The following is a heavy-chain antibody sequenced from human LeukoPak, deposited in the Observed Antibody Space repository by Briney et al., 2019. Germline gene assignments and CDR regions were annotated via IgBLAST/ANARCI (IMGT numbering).Heavy chain of an antibody. V-gene: IGHV4-34*01. J-gene: IGHJ5*02. CDR3: ARHPGSGSGSTPQYNWFDP. CDR2: INHSGST. Sequence: PSETLSLTCAVYGGSFSGYYWSWIRQPPGKGLEWIGEINHSGSTNYNPSLKSRVTISVDTSKNQFSLKLSSVTAADTAVYYCARHPGSGSGSTPQYNWFDPWGQGTLVTVSS. CDR1: GGSFSGYY. D-gene: IGHD3-10*01.